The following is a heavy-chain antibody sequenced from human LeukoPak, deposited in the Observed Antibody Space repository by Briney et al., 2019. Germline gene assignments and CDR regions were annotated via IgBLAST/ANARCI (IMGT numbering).Heavy chain of an antibody. Sequence: PGGSLRLSCAASGFIFSNYWMSWVRQAPGKGLEWVGNIKEDGSEKYYVDSVKGRFTISRDNAKNSLDLQMNSLRAEDTALYYCARVEWELPYYFDYWGQGTLVTVSS. J-gene: IGHJ4*02. D-gene: IGHD1-26*01. V-gene: IGHV3-7*03. CDR2: IKEDGSEK. CDR3: ARVEWELPYYFDY. CDR1: GFIFSNYW.